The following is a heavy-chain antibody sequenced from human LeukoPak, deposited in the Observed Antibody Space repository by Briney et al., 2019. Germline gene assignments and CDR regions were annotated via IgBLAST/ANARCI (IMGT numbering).Heavy chain of an antibody. CDR1: GFTFSNYG. D-gene: IGHD1-26*01. J-gene: IGHJ4*02. Sequence: GGSLRLSCAASGFTFSNYGMHWVRQALGKGLEWVAFIRYDGSNKYYTDSVKGRFTISRDNSKNTLYLQMSSLRGDDTAVYYCAKDRIVGAAGFFGSLDCWGQGTLVTVSS. CDR3: AKDRIVGAAGFFGSLDC. CDR2: IRYDGSNK. V-gene: IGHV3-30*02.